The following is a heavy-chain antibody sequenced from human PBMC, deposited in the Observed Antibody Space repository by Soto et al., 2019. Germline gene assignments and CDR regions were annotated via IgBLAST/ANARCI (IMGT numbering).Heavy chain of an antibody. D-gene: IGHD4-17*01. CDR3: ARDPSQTHDLGDYYYFDY. J-gene: IGHJ4*02. CDR1: GFSFRAYT. CDR2: VSFDGSNT. V-gene: IGHV3-30-3*01. Sequence: QVQLVESGGGVVQPGRSLRLSCAASGFSFRAYTLHWLRQAPGKGLEWMAAVSFDGSNTYYADPAKGRFTISRDNSKKMVYLQMDSLSAEDTALYYCARDPSQTHDLGDYYYFDYWGQGTLVTVSS.